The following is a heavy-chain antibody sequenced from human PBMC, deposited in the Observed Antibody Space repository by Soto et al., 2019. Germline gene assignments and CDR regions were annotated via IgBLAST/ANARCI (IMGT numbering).Heavy chain of an antibody. CDR3: ARRARPDFYYMDV. V-gene: IGHV3-64*01. Sequence: PGGSLRLSCAASGFTFSSYSMNWVRQAPGKGLEWVSGISSNGVGTYYANSVQGRFTISRDNSKNTVYLQMGSLRPEDMAVYYCARRARPDFYYMDVWGKGTTVTVSS. CDR2: ISSNGVGT. D-gene: IGHD6-6*01. J-gene: IGHJ6*03. CDR1: GFTFSSYS.